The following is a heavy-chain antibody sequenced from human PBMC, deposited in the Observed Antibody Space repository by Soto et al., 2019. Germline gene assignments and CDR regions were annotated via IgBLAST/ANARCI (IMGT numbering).Heavy chain of an antibody. CDR2: IYHSGST. CDR1: GGSISSGGYY. J-gene: IGHJ6*02. V-gene: IGHV4-31*03. Sequence: QVQLQESGPGLVKPSQTLSLTCTVSGGSISSGGYYWSWIRQHPGKGLEWIGYIYHSGSTYYNPSHKSRVTLLADTSKNQLSLKLSSVTAADTAVYYCARGGRRSPGMDVWGQGTTVTVSS. CDR3: ARGGRRSPGMDV.